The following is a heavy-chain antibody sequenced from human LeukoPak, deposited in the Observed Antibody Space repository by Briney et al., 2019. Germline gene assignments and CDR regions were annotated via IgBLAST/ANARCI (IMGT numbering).Heavy chain of an antibody. V-gene: IGHV5-51*01. CDR2: IYPGDSDT. CDR1: GYSFTSYW. CDR3: ASLEVTMGRGVPGP. Sequence: PGESLKISCKGSGYSFTSYWIGWVRQMPGKGLEWMGTIYPGDSDTRYSPSFQGQVTISADKSISTAYLQWSSLKASGTAIYSCASLEVTMGRGVPGPWGQGTLVTVSS. D-gene: IGHD3-10*01. J-gene: IGHJ5*02.